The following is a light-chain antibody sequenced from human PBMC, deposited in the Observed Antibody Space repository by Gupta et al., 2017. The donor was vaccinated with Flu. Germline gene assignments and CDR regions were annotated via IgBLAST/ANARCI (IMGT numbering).Light chain of an antibody. CDR1: QSLRSN. J-gene: IGKJ5*01. CDR3: QQYNDWPPIT. CDR2: DAS. Sequence: PGERVTLSCRASQSLRSNLAWYQQKPGQAPRLLIYDASTRATGIPDRFSGSESGTEFTLTISSLQSEDFAIYYCQQYNDWPPITFGQGTRLEIK. V-gene: IGKV3D-15*01.